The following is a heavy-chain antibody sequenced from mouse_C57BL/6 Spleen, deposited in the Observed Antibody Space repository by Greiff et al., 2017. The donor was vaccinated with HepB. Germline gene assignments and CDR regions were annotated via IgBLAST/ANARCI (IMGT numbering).Heavy chain of an antibody. V-gene: IGHV1-53*01. Sequence: QVQLQQPGTELVKPGASVKLSCKASGYTFTSYWMHWVKQRPGQGLEWIGNINPSNGGTNYNEKFKGKATLTVDKSSSTAYMQLSSLTSEDSAVYYCARGGYDDYEFAYWGQGTLVTVSA. D-gene: IGHD2-4*01. CDR3: ARGGYDDYEFAY. CDR2: INPSNGGT. J-gene: IGHJ3*01. CDR1: GYTFTSYW.